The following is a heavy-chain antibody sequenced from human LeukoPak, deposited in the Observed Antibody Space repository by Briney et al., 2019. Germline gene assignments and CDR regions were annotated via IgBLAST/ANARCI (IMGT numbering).Heavy chain of an antibody. CDR2: ISWNSGSI. CDR3: AKDPTSGIAAPTFYY. CDR1: GFTFDDYA. Sequence: GRSLRLSCAASGFTFDDYAMHWVRQAPGKGLEWVSGISWNSGSIGYADSVKGRFTISRDNAKNSLYLQINSLRAEDTALYYCAKDPTSGIAAPTFYYWGQGTLVTVSS. J-gene: IGHJ4*02. V-gene: IGHV3-9*01. D-gene: IGHD6-25*01.